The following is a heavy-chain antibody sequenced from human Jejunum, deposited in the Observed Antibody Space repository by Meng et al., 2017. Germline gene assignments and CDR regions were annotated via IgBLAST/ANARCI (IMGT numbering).Heavy chain of an antibody. V-gene: IGHV4-34*01. J-gene: IGHJ4*02. CDR3: ARGGDPRAYYFDY. CDR2: IDHSGST. CDR1: GGSFCGYY. D-gene: IGHD3-10*01. Sequence: HVQVTPWAEVLCKPPETLPLTCPVYGGSFCGYYCGWIRQAPGKGLEWIGDIDHSGSTNYNPSLKNRVTISVDTSRNQISLNLNSVTAADTAVYYCARGGDPRAYYFDYWGQGNLVTVSS.